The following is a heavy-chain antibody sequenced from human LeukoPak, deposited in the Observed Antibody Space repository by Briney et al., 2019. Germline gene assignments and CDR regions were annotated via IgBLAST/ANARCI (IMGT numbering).Heavy chain of an antibody. D-gene: IGHD3-9*01. V-gene: IGHV1-18*01. Sequence: ASVKVSCKASGGTFSSYAISWVRQAPGQGLEWMGWISAYNGNTNYAQKLQGRVTMTTDTSTSTAYMELRSLRSDDTAVYYCARGGRYFDWLLYDAFDIWGQGTMVTVSS. CDR2: ISAYNGNT. CDR3: ARGGRYFDWLLYDAFDI. J-gene: IGHJ3*02. CDR1: GGTFSSYA.